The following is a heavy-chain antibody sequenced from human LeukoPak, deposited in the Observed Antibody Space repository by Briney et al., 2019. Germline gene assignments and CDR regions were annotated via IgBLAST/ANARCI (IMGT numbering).Heavy chain of an antibody. V-gene: IGHV3-7*01. Sequence: PGGSLRLSCAASGFTFSSYAMHWVRKAPGKGLKWVANIKHDGSEKYYVDSVKGRFTISRDNAKNSLYLQMSSLRADETAVYYCARVEASGYDYGAFDYWGQGTLVSVSS. CDR1: GFTFSSYA. J-gene: IGHJ4*02. D-gene: IGHD5-12*01. CDR3: ARVEASGYDYGAFDY. CDR2: IKHDGSEK.